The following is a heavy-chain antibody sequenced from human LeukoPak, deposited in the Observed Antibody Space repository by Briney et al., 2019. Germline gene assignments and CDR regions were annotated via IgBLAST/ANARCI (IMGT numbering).Heavy chain of an antibody. V-gene: IGHV4-4*02. CDR1: GGSISSSLW. CDR3: ARVLRPPGAYFDY. J-gene: IGHJ4*02. Sequence: PSGTLSLTCAVSGGSISSSLWWTWVRQSPGKGLEWIGEIYHSGTTNSNPSLKSRVTISVDTSKNQFSLKLSSVTAADTAVYYCARVLRPPGAYFDYWGQGTLVTVSS. CDR2: IYHSGTT.